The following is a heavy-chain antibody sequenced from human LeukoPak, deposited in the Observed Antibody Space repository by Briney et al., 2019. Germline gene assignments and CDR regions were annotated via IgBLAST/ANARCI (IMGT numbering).Heavy chain of an antibody. D-gene: IGHD3-10*01. J-gene: IGHJ3*02. Sequence: GGSLRLSCAASGFTFSRYEMNWVRQAPGGGREWGSCISSKVSAKKSAGYVKGRLPISRDNAKNSLYMQMNSLRDEDTAVYHCGRDSDGSGIDAFDIWGKGTMVTVSS. V-gene: IGHV3-48*03. CDR1: GFTFSRYE. CDR2: ISSKVSAK. CDR3: GRDSDGSGIDAFDI.